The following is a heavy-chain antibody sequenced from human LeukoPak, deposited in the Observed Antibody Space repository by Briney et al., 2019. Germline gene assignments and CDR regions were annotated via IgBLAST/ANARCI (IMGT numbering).Heavy chain of an antibody. CDR1: GFTFSSYA. Sequence: PGGSLRLSCAASGFTFSSYAMSWVRQAPGKGLEWVSAISGSGGSTYYADSVKGRFTISRDNSMNTLYLQMNSLRAEDTAVYYCAKVSSSRDGYSFDYWGQGTLVTVSS. D-gene: IGHD5-24*01. J-gene: IGHJ4*02. V-gene: IGHV3-23*01. CDR2: ISGSGGST. CDR3: AKVSSSRDGYSFDY.